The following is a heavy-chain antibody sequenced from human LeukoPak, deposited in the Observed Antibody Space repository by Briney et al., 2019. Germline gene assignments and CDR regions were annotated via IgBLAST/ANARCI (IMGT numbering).Heavy chain of an antibody. CDR2: TYISGST. Sequence: SETLSLTCTVSGGSISSYYWSWIRQPAGKGLEWIGRTYISGSTNYNPSLKSRVTMSVDTSKNQSSLKLSSVTAADTAVYYCAREGCSSTSCYFPRYYYMDVWGKGTTVTVSS. D-gene: IGHD2-2*01. CDR3: AREGCSSTSCYFPRYYYMDV. CDR1: GGSISSYY. J-gene: IGHJ6*03. V-gene: IGHV4-4*07.